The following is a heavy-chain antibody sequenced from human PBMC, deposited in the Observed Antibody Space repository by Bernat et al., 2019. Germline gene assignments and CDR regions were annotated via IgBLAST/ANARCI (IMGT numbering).Heavy chain of an antibody. CDR1: GFTFSSYW. Sequence: VQLVESGGGVVQPGGSLRLSCEDSGFTFSSYWMSWVRQAPGKGLEWVANIKQDGSEKYYVDSVKGRFTISRDNAKNSLYLQMNSLRAEDTAVYYCARAWIFDYWGQGTLVTVSS. V-gene: IGHV3-7*01. J-gene: IGHJ4*02. CDR2: IKQDGSEK. D-gene: IGHD5-12*01. CDR3: ARAWIFDY.